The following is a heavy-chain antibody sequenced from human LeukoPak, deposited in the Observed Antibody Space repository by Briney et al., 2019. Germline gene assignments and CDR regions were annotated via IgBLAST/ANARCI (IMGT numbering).Heavy chain of an antibody. J-gene: IGHJ5*02. Sequence: GGSLRLSCAASGFTFSNNAMSWVRQAPGKGLEWVSAISGSGGSTYYADSVKGRFTISRDNSKNTLYLQMNSLRAEDTAVYYCAKDSVAGTAGWFDPWGQGTLVTVSS. CDR2: ISGSGGST. D-gene: IGHD6-19*01. CDR3: AKDSVAGTAGWFDP. V-gene: IGHV3-23*01. CDR1: GFTFSNNA.